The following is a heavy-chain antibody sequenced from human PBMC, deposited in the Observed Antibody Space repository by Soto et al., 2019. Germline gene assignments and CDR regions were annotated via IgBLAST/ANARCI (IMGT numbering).Heavy chain of an antibody. CDR3: ARGIATGQLDP. D-gene: IGHD2-15*01. J-gene: IGHJ5*02. V-gene: IGHV1-3*01. CDR2: INPENGNT. CDR1: GYTFTRYT. Sequence: ASVKVSCTASGYTFTRYTMNWVRQAPGQRLEWMGWINPENGNTKSSQKFQDRVIITRDTSASTAYMDLSSLRSEDTAVYYCARGIATGQLDPWGQGTLVTGSS.